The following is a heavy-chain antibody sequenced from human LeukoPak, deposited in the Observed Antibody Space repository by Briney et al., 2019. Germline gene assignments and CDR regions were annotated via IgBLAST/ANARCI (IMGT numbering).Heavy chain of an antibody. CDR3: VRDGGVSGYDLLDY. V-gene: IGHV3-30*04. D-gene: IGHD5-12*01. CDR1: GFTFSSYA. Sequence: GGSLRLSCAASGFTFSSYAMHWVRQAPGKGLEWVAVISYDGSNKYYADSVKGRFTISRDNSKNTLYLQMNSLRAEDTAVYYCVRDGGVSGYDLLDYWGQGTLVTVSS. J-gene: IGHJ4*02. CDR2: ISYDGSNK.